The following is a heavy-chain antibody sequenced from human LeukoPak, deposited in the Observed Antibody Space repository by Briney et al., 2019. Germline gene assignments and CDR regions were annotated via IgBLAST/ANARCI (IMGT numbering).Heavy chain of an antibody. CDR1: GGSFSSYY. J-gene: IGHJ3*02. D-gene: IGHD1-1*01. CDR3: AREVPERSHDAFDI. Sequence: PSETLSLTCAVYGGSFSSYYWSWIRQPPGKGLEWIGYIYYSGSTNYNPSLKSRVTISVDTSKNQFSLKLSSVTAADTAVYYCAREVPERSHDAFDIWGQGTMVTVSS. CDR2: IYYSGST. V-gene: IGHV4-59*01.